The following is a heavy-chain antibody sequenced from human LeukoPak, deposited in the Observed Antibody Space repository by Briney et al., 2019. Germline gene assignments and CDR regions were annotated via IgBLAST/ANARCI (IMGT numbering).Heavy chain of an antibody. CDR3: TRDRGAYNLYDY. Sequence: GGSLRLSCAGSGFSFMNAWMSWVRQTPGKGLEWVGRIKSEADGGTTDYAGPVKGRFTISRDDSKAIAYLQMNSLKTEDTAVYHCTRDRGAYNLYDYWGQGTLVTVSS. CDR1: GFSFMNAW. D-gene: IGHD1-1*01. V-gene: IGHV3-15*01. J-gene: IGHJ4*02. CDR2: IKSEADGGTT.